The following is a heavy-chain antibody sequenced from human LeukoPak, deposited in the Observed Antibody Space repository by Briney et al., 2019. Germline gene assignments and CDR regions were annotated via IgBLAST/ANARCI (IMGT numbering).Heavy chain of an antibody. J-gene: IGHJ4*02. CDR1: GFSFRDYW. D-gene: IGHD6-19*01. CDR3: ANDGWYGDY. Sequence: GGSLRLSCAASGFSFRDYWMSWVRQAPGKGLEWVADMSPDGSDKTYVDSVKGRLTISRDNAKQPLYLQMDSLTAEDTAVYYCANDGWYGDYWGQGTLVTVSS. V-gene: IGHV3-7*01. CDR2: MSPDGSDK.